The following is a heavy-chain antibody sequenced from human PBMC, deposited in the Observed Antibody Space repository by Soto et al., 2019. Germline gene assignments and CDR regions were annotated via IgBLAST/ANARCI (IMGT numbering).Heavy chain of an antibody. V-gene: IGHV3-33*01. CDR1: GFTFSSYG. J-gene: IGHJ6*02. D-gene: IGHD5-18*01. Sequence: QTGGSLRLSCAASGFTFSSYGMHWVRQAPGKGLEWVAVIWYDGSNKYYADSVKGRFTISRDNSKNTLYLQMNSLRAEDTAVYYCAREYGDTYYYYYYGMDVWGQGTTVTVSS. CDR2: IWYDGSNK. CDR3: AREYGDTYYYYYYGMDV.